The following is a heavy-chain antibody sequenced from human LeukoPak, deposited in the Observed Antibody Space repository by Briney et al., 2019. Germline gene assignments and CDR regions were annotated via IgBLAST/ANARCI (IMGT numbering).Heavy chain of an antibody. CDR2: ISLGVGST. V-gene: IGHV1-46*01. D-gene: IGHD3-10*01. J-gene: IGHJ4*02. CDR1: GYTFTTYY. Sequence: ASVKVSCKASGYTFTTYYMYWVRQAPGQGLEWMGIISLGVGSTNYAQKFQGRITMTRDMSTSTVYMDLSSLRSEDTAVYYCARDPYYGSGNFDYWGQGTLVTVSS. CDR3: ARDPYYGSGNFDY.